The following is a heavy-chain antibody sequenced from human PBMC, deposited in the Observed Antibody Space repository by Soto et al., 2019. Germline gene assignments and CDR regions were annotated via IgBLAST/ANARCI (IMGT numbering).Heavy chain of an antibody. J-gene: IGHJ6*02. Sequence: ASLKVSCKASGGTFSSYTISWVRQAPGQGLEWLGWISAYDDNTKYAQTLQGRVSMSTDTSTNTAYMELRSLRSDDTAMYYCARGGYYDSSGSRNYHYYGMNVWGQGTTVTVSS. D-gene: IGHD3-22*01. CDR1: GGTFSSYT. CDR2: ISAYDDNT. CDR3: ARGGYYDSSGSRNYHYYGMNV. V-gene: IGHV1-18*01.